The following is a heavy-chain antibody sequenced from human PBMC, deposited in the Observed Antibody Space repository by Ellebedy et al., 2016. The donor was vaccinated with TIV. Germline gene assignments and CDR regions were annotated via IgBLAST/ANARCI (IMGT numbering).Heavy chain of an antibody. Sequence: GESLKISCAASGFTFSSYWMSWVRQVPGKGLEWVANIKQDGSEKYYGDSVKGRFTISRDNAKNSLYLQMNSLRAEDTAVYYCARVYDSIDYWGQGTLVTVSS. CDR1: GFTFSSYW. D-gene: IGHD3-22*01. V-gene: IGHV3-7*01. J-gene: IGHJ4*02. CDR3: ARVYDSIDY. CDR2: IKQDGSEK.